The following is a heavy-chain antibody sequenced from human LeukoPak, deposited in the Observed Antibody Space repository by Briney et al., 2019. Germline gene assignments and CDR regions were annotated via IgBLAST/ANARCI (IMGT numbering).Heavy chain of an antibody. D-gene: IGHD3-22*01. V-gene: IGHV3-53*01. CDR2: IYSDNT. CDR1: GFTVSSNS. J-gene: IGHJ3*02. CDR3: ARTQGRLSTIVVVNITEDDAFGI. Sequence: GGSLRLSCTVSGFTVSSNSMSWVRQAPGKGLEWVSFIYSDNTHYSDSVKGRFTISRDNSKNTLYLQMNSLRAEDTAVYYCARTQGRLSTIVVVNITEDDAFGIWGQGAMVTVSS.